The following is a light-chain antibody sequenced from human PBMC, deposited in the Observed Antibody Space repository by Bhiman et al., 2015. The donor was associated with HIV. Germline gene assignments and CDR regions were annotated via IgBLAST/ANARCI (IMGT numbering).Light chain of an antibody. CDR2: DVS. CDR3: SSHTSSSLVV. CDR1: SSDVGGYNY. Sequence: QSALTQPASVSGSPGQSITISCTGSSSDVGGYNYVSWYRQHPGKAPKLMIYDVSNRPSGVSNRFSGSKSGNTASLTISGLQAEDEADYYCSSHTSSSLVVFGGGTKLTVL. V-gene: IGLV2-14*03. J-gene: IGLJ2*01.